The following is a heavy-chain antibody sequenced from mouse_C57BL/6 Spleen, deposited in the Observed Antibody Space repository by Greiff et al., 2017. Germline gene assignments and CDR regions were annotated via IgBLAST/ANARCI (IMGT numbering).Heavy chain of an antibody. CDR3: ARGRDDYDWFAY. D-gene: IGHD2-4*01. Sequence: EVQLQQSGPGLVKPSQSLSLTCSVTGYSITSGYYWNWIRQFPGNKLEWMGYISYDGSNNYNPSLKNRISITRDTSKSQFFLKLNSVTTEDTATYYCARGRDDYDWFAYWGQGTLVTVSA. CDR2: ISYDGSN. CDR1: GYSITSGYY. J-gene: IGHJ3*01. V-gene: IGHV3-6*01.